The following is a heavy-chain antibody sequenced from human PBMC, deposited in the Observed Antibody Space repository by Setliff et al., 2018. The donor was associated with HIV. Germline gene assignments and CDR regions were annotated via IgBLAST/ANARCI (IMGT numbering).Heavy chain of an antibody. CDR2: IYGSGST. CDR1: GDSIGTYS. Sequence: SETLSLTCAVSGDSIGTYSWHWLRQPPGKGLEWIGYIYGSGSTGYNPSLTSRVTMSTDTPNNRFALKLTSVTAADTAVYYCARDGRYGFGYNWFDPWGQGTLVTVSS. CDR3: ARDGRYGFGYNWFDP. V-gene: IGHV4-4*09. D-gene: IGHD5-18*01. J-gene: IGHJ5*02.